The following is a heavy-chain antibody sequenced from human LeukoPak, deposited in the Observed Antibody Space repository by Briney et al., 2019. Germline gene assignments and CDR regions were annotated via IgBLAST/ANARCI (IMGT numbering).Heavy chain of an antibody. CDR2: INHSGST. CDR1: GGSFSGCY. V-gene: IGHV4-34*01. J-gene: IGHJ3*02. D-gene: IGHD3-16*01. Sequence: PSDTLSLTCAVCGGSFSGCYWSWICQPPGKGLEWIGEINHSGSTNYNPSLKSRGTISVDTSKNQFSLKRSSVTAADTAVYYCARGCGGGASLQGDAFDIWGQGTMVTVSS. CDR3: ARGCGGGASLQGDAFDI.